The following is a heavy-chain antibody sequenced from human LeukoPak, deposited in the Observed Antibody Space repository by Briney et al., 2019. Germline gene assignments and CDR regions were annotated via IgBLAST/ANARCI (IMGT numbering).Heavy chain of an antibody. V-gene: IGHV3-21*01. Sequence: PGGSLRLSCAASGFTFSSYSMNWVRQAPGKGLEWVSSISSSSSYIYYADSVKGRFTISRDNAKNSLYLQMNSLRAEDTAVYYCASPSSTSCYECTFDYWGQGTLVTVSS. CDR1: GFTFSSYS. J-gene: IGHJ4*02. D-gene: IGHD2-2*01. CDR3: ASPSSTSCYECTFDY. CDR2: ISSSSSYI.